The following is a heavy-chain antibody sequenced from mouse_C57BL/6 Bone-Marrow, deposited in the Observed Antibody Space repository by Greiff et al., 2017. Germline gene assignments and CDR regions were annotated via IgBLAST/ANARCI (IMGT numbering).Heavy chain of an antibody. CDR2: INPNYGTT. CDR1: GYSFTDYN. Sequence: VQLKESGAELARPGASVKLSCKASGYSFTDYNMNWVKQSNGKSLEWIGVINPNYGTTSYNQKFKGKATLTVDQSSSTAYMQLNSLTSEDSAVYYCAATVGDFDYWGQGTTLTVSS. J-gene: IGHJ2*01. V-gene: IGHV1-39*01. CDR3: AATVGDFDY. D-gene: IGHD1-1*01.